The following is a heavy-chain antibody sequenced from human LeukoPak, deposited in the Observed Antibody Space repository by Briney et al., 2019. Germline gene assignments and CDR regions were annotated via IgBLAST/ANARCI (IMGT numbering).Heavy chain of an antibody. J-gene: IGHJ6*03. CDR2: INPNSGGT. CDR3: ARAALSVLYYYYMDV. Sequence: GASVKVSCKASGYTFTGYYMHWVRQAPGQGLEWMGWINPNSGGTNYAQKFQGRVTMTRDTSISTAYMELSRLRSDDTAVYYCARAALSVLYYYYMDVWGKGTTVTISS. V-gene: IGHV1-2*02. D-gene: IGHD2/OR15-2a*01. CDR1: GYTFTGYY.